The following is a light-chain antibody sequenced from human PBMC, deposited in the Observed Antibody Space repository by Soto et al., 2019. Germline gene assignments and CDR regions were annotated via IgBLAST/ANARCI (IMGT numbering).Light chain of an antibody. J-gene: IGKJ5*01. V-gene: IGKV3-15*01. Sequence: EIVLTQSPATLSVSPGERATLSCRASQSVGSLLAWYQQKPGQAPRLLIYRASSRATGISGSFSGSGSGTEFTLTITSLQSEDFAVYYCQQYNEWPITFGQGTRLEIK. CDR2: RAS. CDR3: QQYNEWPIT. CDR1: QSVGSL.